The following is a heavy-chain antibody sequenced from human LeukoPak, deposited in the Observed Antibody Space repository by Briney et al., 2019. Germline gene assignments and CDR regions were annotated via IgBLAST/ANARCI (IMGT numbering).Heavy chain of an antibody. CDR1: GFTFSSYS. D-gene: IGHD2-8*01. CDR2: ISSSSSYI. Sequence: GGSLRLSCAASGFTFSSYSMNWVRQAPGKGLEWVSSISSSSSYIYYADSVKGRFTISRDNAKNSLYLQMNSLRAEDTAVYYCARQRGYCSSGVCRGWFDPWGQGTLVTVSS. V-gene: IGHV3-21*01. J-gene: IGHJ5*02. CDR3: ARQRGYCSSGVCRGWFDP.